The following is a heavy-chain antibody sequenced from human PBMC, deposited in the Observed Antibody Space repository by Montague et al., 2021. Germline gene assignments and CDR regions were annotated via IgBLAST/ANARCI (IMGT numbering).Heavy chain of an antibody. CDR2: MFYGGAT. J-gene: IGHJ5*02. CDR1: SGSIFRAH. Sequence: SETLSLTCTVSSGSIFRAHWSWVRQPPGKGLEWLGSMFYGGATSXNPSLKSRVTMSIDTSTNQFSLKLSFVTAADTAVYYCAKQDYFVSGTSYKGFDPWGQGILVTVSS. CDR3: AKQDYFVSGTSYKGFDP. D-gene: IGHD3-10*01. V-gene: IGHV4-59*08.